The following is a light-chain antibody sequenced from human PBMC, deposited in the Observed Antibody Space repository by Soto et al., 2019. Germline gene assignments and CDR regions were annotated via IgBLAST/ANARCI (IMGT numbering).Light chain of an antibody. CDR1: QDISNY. CDR3: QQYDNLPMYT. V-gene: IGKV1-33*01. J-gene: IGKJ2*01. Sequence: DIQMTQSPSSLSASVGDRVTITCQASQDISNYLNWYQQKPGKAPKLLIYDASNLETVVPSRFSGSGSGTDFTFTISSLHPEDIATYYCQQYDNLPMYTFGQGTKLEIK. CDR2: DAS.